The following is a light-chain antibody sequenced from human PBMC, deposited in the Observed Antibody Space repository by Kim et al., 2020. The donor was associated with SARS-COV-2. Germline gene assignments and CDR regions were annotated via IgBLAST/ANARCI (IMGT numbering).Light chain of an antibody. J-gene: IGLJ3*02. Sequence: SVDRTFTQCSGPCINIIAWHQQQPGKDPRYLMKLEGSGSYNKGNGIPDRFSGSSSGADRYLIISNLQSEDEADYYCETSDSKTRVFGGGTKLTVL. CDR3: ETSDSKTRV. V-gene: IGLV4-60*03. CDR2: LEGSGSY. CDR1: SGPCINI.